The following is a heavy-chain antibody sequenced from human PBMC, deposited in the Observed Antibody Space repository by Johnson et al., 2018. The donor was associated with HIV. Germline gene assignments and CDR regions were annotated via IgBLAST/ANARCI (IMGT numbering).Heavy chain of an antibody. J-gene: IGHJ3*02. CDR3: AKDHIVVVTAKDAFEI. CDR1: GFTVSSNY. Sequence: VQLVESGGGLIQPGGSLRLSCAASGFTVSSNYMSWVRQAPGKGLEWVSAIGTAGDTYYPGSVKGRFTISRDNAKNSLYLQMNSLRAGDTAVYYCAKDHIVVVTAKDAFEIWGQGTMVTVSS. D-gene: IGHD2-21*02. V-gene: IGHV3-13*01. CDR2: IGTAGDT.